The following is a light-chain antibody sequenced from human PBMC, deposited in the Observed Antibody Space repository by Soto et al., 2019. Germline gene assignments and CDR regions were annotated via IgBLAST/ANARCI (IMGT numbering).Light chain of an antibody. CDR2: DVS. V-gene: IGLV2-14*01. Sequence: QSALTQPASLSGSPGQSITISCTGTSSDVGGYNYVSWYQQHPGKAPKLMIYDVSNRPSGVSNRFSGSKSGNTASLTISGLQAEDEADYDCSSYTSSSTYVVFGGGTQLTVL. CDR3: SSYTSSSTYVV. CDR1: SSDVGGYNY. J-gene: IGLJ2*01.